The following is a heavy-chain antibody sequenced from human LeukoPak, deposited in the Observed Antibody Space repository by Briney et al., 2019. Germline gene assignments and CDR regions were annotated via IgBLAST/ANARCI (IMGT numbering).Heavy chain of an antibody. CDR1: GYTFTSYD. D-gene: IGHD6-19*01. CDR3: AFIAVAGFDY. Sequence: ASVKVSCKASGYTFTSYDINWVRQATGQGLEWMGWMNPNSGNTGYAQKFQVRVTMTRNTSISTAYMELGSMRSEDTAVYYCAFIAVAGFDYWGQGTLVTVYS. V-gene: IGHV1-8*01. J-gene: IGHJ4*02. CDR2: MNPNSGNT.